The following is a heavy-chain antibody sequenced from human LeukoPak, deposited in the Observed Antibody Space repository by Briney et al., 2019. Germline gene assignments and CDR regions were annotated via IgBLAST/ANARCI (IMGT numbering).Heavy chain of an antibody. V-gene: IGHV1-18*01. D-gene: IGHD2-15*01. J-gene: IGHJ6*02. CDR3: ARDFLVVVAAVGYYGMDV. CDR1: GYTFTSYG. Sequence: GASVKVSCKASGYTFTSYGMSWVRQAPGQGLEWMGWISAYNGNTNYAQKLQGRVTMTTDTSTSTAYMELRSLRSDDTAVYYCARDFLVVVAAVGYYGMDVWGQGTTVTVSS. CDR2: ISAYNGNT.